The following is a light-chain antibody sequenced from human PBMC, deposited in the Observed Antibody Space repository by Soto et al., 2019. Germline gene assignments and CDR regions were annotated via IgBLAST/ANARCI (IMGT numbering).Light chain of an antibody. CDR1: QTVSSNY. CDR2: GAS. J-gene: IGKJ5*01. V-gene: IGKV3-20*01. CDR3: QQYGSPRLT. Sequence: EIVLTQSPGTLSLSPGERSTLSCSASQTVSSNYLARYHQKPGQAPRLLIYGASSRATGIPDRFSGSGSGTDFTLTISRLEPEDFAVYYCQQYGSPRLTFGGGTRLEIK.